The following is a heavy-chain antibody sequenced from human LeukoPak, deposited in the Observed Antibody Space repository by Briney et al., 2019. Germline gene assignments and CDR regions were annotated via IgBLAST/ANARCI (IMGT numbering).Heavy chain of an antibody. CDR1: GGSISSGSYY. CDR3: ASRRTMDFDY. D-gene: IGHD1-1*01. J-gene: IGHJ4*02. V-gene: IGHV4-61*02. Sequence: SQTLSLTCTVSGGSISSGSYYWSWIRQPAGKGLEWIGRIYTSGSTNYNPSLKSRVTISVDTSKNQFSLKLSSVTAADTAVYYCASRRTMDFDYWGQGTLVTVSS. CDR2: IYTSGST.